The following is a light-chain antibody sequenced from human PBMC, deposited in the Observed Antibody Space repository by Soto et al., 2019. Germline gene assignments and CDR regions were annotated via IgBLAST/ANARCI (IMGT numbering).Light chain of an antibody. Sequence: DIQMTQSPSPLSASVGDRLTITCRASQNISYYLNWFQQRPGQAPQLLIFGASNLHIGVPSRVSGSGSGTDFALTISSLQPEDFATYHCQKSYTTPWTFGQGTKV. CDR3: QKSYTTPWT. V-gene: IGKV1-39*01. CDR1: QNISYY. J-gene: IGKJ1*01. CDR2: GAS.